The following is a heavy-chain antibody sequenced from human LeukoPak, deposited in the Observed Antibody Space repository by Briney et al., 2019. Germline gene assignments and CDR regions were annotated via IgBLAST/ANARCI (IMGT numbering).Heavy chain of an antibody. D-gene: IGHD2-2*01. Sequence: SETLSLTCAVYGGSFSGYYWSWIRQPPGKGLEWIGEINHSGSTNYNPSLKSRVTISVDTSKNQFSLKLSSVTAADTAVYYCATGYCSSTSCPTAGYYMDVWGKGTTVTVSS. CDR1: GGSFSGYY. V-gene: IGHV4-34*01. CDR2: INHSGST. J-gene: IGHJ6*03. CDR3: ATGYCSSTSCPTAGYYMDV.